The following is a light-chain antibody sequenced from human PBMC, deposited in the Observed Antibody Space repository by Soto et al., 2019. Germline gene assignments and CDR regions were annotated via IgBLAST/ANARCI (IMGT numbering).Light chain of an antibody. J-gene: IGKJ1*01. Sequence: VMTQSPATLSVSPGERATLSCRASQNVKSNLAWYQQKPGQAPRLLIFGASTRATGIPARFSGSGSGTEITLTISCLQSENFAVYYCQHYHTLPPCTFGQGTKVEIK. CDR3: QHYHTLPPCT. V-gene: IGKV3-15*01. CDR2: GAS. CDR1: QNVKSN.